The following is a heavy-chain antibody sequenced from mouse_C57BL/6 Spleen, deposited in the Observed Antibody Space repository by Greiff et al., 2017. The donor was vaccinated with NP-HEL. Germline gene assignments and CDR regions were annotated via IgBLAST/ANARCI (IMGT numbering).Heavy chain of an antibody. V-gene: IGHV14-4*01. CDR1: GFNIKDDY. Sequence: VQLQQSGAELVRPGASVKLSCTASGFNIKDDYMHWVKQRPEQGLEWIGWIDPENGDTEYASKFQGKATITADTSSNTAYLQLSSLTSEDTAVYYCTSPLYFDVWGTGTTVTVSS. CDR2: IDPENGDT. J-gene: IGHJ1*03. CDR3: TSPLYFDV.